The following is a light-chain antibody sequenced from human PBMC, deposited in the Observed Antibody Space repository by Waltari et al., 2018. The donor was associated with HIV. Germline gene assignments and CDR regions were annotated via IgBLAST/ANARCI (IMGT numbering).Light chain of an antibody. V-gene: IGKV4-1*01. Sequence: DIVMTQSPDSLAVSLGERATIHCKSSQRLLYNSNNKNYLAWYQQKPGQPPKLLIYWASTRESGVPDRFSGSGSGTDFTLTISSLQAEDVAVYYCQQYYVVLRTFGQGTKVEIK. CDR1: QRLLYNSNNKNY. CDR2: WAS. J-gene: IGKJ1*01. CDR3: QQYYVVLRT.